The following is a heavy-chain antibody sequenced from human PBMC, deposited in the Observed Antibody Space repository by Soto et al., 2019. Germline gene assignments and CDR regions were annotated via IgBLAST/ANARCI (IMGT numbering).Heavy chain of an antibody. CDR3: ANRERYSSSWPRPPWGRDYYYYGMDV. CDR2: IIPIFGTA. CDR1: GGTFSSYA. D-gene: IGHD6-13*01. V-gene: IGHV1-69*13. J-gene: IGHJ6*02. Sequence: SVKVSCKASGGTFSSYAISWVRQAPGQGLEWMGGIIPIFGTANYAQKFQGRVTITADESTSTAYMELSSLRSEDTAVYYCANRERYSSSWPRPPWGRDYYYYGMDVWGQGITVTVSS.